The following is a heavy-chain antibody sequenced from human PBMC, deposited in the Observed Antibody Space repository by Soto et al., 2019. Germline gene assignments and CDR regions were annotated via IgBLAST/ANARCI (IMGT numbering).Heavy chain of an antibody. CDR3: VFFGDSYTPEYYYGMDV. V-gene: IGHV5-10-1*01. D-gene: IGHD2-21*02. J-gene: IGHJ6*02. CDR2: IDPSDSYT. CDR1: GYSFTSYW. Sequence: VESLKISCKGSGYSFTSYWISWLLQVPVKVLEWMGRIDPSDSYTNYSPSFQGHVTISADKSISTAYLQWSSLKASDTAMYYCVFFGDSYTPEYYYGMDVWGQGTTVTVSS.